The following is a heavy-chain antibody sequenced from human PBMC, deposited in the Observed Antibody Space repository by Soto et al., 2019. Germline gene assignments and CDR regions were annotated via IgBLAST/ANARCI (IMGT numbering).Heavy chain of an antibody. D-gene: IGHD5-18*01. CDR2: ISYDGSNK. Sequence: GSLRLSCAASGFSLSSYAMHWVRQAPGKGLEWVAVISYDGSNKYYADSVKGRFTISRDNSKNTLYLQMNSLRAEDTAVYYWAREATAMVPYFEYWGQGTLVTVSS. CDR1: GFSLSSYA. CDR3: AREATAMVPYFEY. J-gene: IGHJ4*02. V-gene: IGHV3-30-3*01.